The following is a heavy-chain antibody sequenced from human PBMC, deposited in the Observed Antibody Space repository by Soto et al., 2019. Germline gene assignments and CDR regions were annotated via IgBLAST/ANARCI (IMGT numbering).Heavy chain of an antibody. V-gene: IGHV4-59*01. Sequence: QVQLQESGPGLVKPSETLSLTCTVSGGSISSYYWSWIRQPPGKGLEWIGYIYYSGSTNYNPSLKSRVTISVDTSKNQFSLKLSSMTAADTAVYYCARSDYYDSSGYGYYFDYWGQGTLVTVSS. CDR1: GGSISSYY. CDR2: IYYSGST. J-gene: IGHJ4*02. D-gene: IGHD3-22*01. CDR3: ARSDYYDSSGYGYYFDY.